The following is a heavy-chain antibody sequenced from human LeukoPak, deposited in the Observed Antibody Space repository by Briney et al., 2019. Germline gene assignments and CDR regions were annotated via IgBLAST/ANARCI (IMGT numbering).Heavy chain of an antibody. J-gene: IGHJ6*03. D-gene: IGHD2-2*01. CDR3: ANSRDIVVVPAASREGYYMDV. CDR2: IIPILGIA. V-gene: IGHV1-69*04. Sequence: SVKVSCKASGGTLSSYAISWVRQAPGQGLEWMGKIIPILGIANYAQKFQGRVTITADKSTSTAYMELSSLSSEDTAVYYCANSRDIVVVPAASREGYYMDVWGKGTTVTVSS. CDR1: GGTLSSYA.